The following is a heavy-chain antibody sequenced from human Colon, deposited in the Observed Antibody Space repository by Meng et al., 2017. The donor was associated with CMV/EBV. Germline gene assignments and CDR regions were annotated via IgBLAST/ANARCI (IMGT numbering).Heavy chain of an antibody. Sequence: GESLKISCAASGFTFSSYAMHWVRQAPGKGLEWVAVISYDGSNKYYADSVKGRFTISRDNSKNTLYLQMNSLRAEASAVYYCAREFWAVAGAWGQGTLVTVSS. CDR1: GFTFSSYA. CDR3: AREFWAVAGA. J-gene: IGHJ5*02. D-gene: IGHD6-19*01. CDR2: ISYDGSNK. V-gene: IGHV3-30*04.